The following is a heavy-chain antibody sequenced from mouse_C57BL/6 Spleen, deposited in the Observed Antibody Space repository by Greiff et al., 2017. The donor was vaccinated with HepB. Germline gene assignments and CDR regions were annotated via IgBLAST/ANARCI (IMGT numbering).Heavy chain of an antibody. V-gene: IGHV1-15*01. Sequence: QVHVKQSGAELVRPGASVTLSCKASGYTFTDYEMHWVKQTPVHGLEWIGAIDPETGGTAYNQKFKGKAILTADKSSSTAYMELRSLTSEDSAVYYCTRGTTVVAPYDAMDYWGQGTSVTVSS. D-gene: IGHD1-1*01. CDR2: IDPETGGT. CDR3: TRGTTVVAPYDAMDY. J-gene: IGHJ4*01. CDR1: GYTFTDYE.